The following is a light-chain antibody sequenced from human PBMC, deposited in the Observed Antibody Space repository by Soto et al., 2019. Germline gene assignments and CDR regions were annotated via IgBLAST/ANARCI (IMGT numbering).Light chain of an antibody. J-gene: IGKJ1*01. CDR2: DAS. CDR3: HHYGSSRT. V-gene: IGKV3-20*01. CDR1: QSVSSSY. Sequence: EIVLTQSPGTLSLSLGERATLSCRASQSVSSSYLAWYQQKPGQAPRLLIYDASSRATGIPDRFSGSGSGTDFTLTISRLEPEDFAVYYCHHYGSSRTFGQGTKVDIK.